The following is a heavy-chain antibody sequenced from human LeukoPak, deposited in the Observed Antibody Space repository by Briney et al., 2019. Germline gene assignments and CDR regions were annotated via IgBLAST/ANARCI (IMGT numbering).Heavy chain of an antibody. CDR1: GITLSNYG. V-gene: IGHV3-23*01. J-gene: IGHJ4*02. CDR2: ISDSGGST. Sequence: PGGSLRLSCAVSGITLSNYGMSWVRQAPGKGLEWVAGISDSGGSTNYADSVKGRFTISRDNAKNTLYLQMNSLRAEDTAVYFCAKDAVAPGSGGDYFDYWGQGTLVTVSS. CDR3: AKDAVAPGSGGDYFDY. D-gene: IGHD3-10*01.